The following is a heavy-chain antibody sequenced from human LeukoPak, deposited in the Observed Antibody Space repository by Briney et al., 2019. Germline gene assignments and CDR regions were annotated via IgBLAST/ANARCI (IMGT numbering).Heavy chain of an antibody. CDR2: ISWNSGSI. V-gene: IGHV3-9*01. CDR3: AKGTAAADSMGFDY. J-gene: IGHJ4*02. CDR1: GFTFDDYV. D-gene: IGHD6-13*01. Sequence: GGSLRLSCAASGFTFDDYVMHWVRQAPGKGLEWVSGISWNSGSIGYADSVKGRFTISRDNAKNSLYLRMNSLRAEDTALYYCAKGTAAADSMGFDYWGQGTLVTVSS.